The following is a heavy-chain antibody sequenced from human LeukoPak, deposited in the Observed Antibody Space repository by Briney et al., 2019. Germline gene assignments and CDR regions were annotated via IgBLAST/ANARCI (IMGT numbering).Heavy chain of an antibody. CDR1: GGSLSGFY. D-gene: IGHD5-24*01. V-gene: IGHV4-34*01. CDR3: ARGLGEGYPDH. J-gene: IGHJ4*02. Sequence: SETLSLTCAVHGGSLSGFYWTWMRQPPGKGLEWIGENTHDGRTSYNPSFKSRATISVDTSNFRFSLKLSSVTAADTAVYFCARGLGEGYPDHWGQGTLVTVSS. CDR2: NTHDGRT.